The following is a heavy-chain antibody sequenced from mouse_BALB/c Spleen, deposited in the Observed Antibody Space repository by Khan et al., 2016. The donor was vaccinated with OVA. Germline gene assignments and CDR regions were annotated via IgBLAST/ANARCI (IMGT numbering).Heavy chain of an antibody. CDR1: GFSLTSYG. J-gene: IGHJ4*01. CDR2: IWAGGST. V-gene: IGHV2-9*02. CDR3: AREPPIHYYGYRAMDY. Sequence: VELVESGPGLVAPSQSLSVTCTVSGFSLTSYGVHWVRQPPGKGLEWLGVIWAGGSTNYNSALMSRLSISKDNSKSQVFLKMNSLQTDDTAMYXCAREPPIHYYGYRAMDYWGQGTSVTVSS. D-gene: IGHD1-2*01.